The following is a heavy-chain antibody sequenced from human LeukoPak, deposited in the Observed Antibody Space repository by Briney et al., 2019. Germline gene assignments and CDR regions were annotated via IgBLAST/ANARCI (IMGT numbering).Heavy chain of an antibody. D-gene: IGHD2-21*01. J-gene: IGHJ4*02. CDR2: ISDSGGST. CDR1: GFTFSNYA. V-gene: IGHV3-64*01. CDR3: ARVSNNYCVDY. Sequence: GGSLRLSCVASGFTFSNYAMQWVREAPGKGLEYVSAISDSGGSTYYANSVTGRFTVSRDNSKNTLYLQMGSLRADDMALYCCARVSNNYCVDYWGQGTLVTVSS.